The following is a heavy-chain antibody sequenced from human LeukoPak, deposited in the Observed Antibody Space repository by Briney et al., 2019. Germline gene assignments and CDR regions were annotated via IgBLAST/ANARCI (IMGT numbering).Heavy chain of an antibody. CDR3: ARDLNVVAIDY. D-gene: IGHD2-15*01. J-gene: IGHJ4*02. CDR2: ISYDGSNK. V-gene: IGHV3-30-3*01. CDR1: GFTVSSNY. Sequence: GGSLRLSCAASGFTVSSNYMSWVRQAPGKGLEWVAVISYDGSNKYYADSVKGRFTISRDNSKNTLYLQMNSLRAEDTAVYYCARDLNVVAIDYWGQGTLVTVSS.